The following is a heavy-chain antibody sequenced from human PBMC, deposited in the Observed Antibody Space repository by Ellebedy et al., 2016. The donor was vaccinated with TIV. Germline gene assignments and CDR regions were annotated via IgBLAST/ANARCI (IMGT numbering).Heavy chain of an antibody. J-gene: IGHJ3*02. V-gene: IGHV3-30*03. CDR3: ARESNWYDAIDI. D-gene: IGHD1-20*01. CDR2: ISSDVDTK. CDR1: GFTFSSYA. Sequence: PGGSLRLSCAASGFTFSSYAMSWVRQAPGKGLEWVATISSDVDTKHYAESLKGRFTISRDNSNNTLYLQINSLRTEDTALYYCARESNWYDAIDIWGHGTRVIVS.